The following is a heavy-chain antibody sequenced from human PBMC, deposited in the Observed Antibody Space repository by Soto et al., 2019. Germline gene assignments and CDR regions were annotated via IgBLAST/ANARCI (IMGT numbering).Heavy chain of an antibody. J-gene: IGHJ4*02. CDR2: INHSGST. Sequence: QVQLQQWGAGLLKPSETLSLTCAVYGGSFSGYYWSWIRQPPGKGLEWIGEINHSGSTNYNPSLKSRVTISVDTSKNQFSLKLSSVTAADTAVYYCARNVMIVVVPAARGDYFDYWGQGTLVTVSS. V-gene: IGHV4-34*01. D-gene: IGHD2-2*01. CDR3: ARNVMIVVVPAARGDYFDY. CDR1: GGSFSGYY.